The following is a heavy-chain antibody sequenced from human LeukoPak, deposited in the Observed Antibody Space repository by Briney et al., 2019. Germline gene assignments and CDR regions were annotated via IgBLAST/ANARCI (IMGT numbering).Heavy chain of an antibody. CDR2: IKQDGSEK. V-gene: IGHV3-7*01. D-gene: IGHD3-16*02. J-gene: IGHJ5*02. CDR3: ARDRDDYVWGSYRPFDP. CDR1: GFTFSTYW. Sequence: GGSLRLSCAASGFTFSTYWMTWVRQAPGKGLEWVANIKQDGSEKYYVDSVKGRFTISRDNAKNSLYLQMNSLRAEDTAVYYCARDRDDYVWGSYRPFDPWGQGTLVTVSS.